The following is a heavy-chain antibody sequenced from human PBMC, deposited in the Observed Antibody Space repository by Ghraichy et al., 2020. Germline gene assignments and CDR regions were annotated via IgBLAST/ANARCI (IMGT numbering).Heavy chain of an antibody. Sequence: ETLSLTCAASGFTFSSYSMNWVRQAPGKGLEWVSYIIDRSRIHYADSVKGRFTISRDNVRKSLYLQMKSLRDEDTAVYYCARGSSTTDAFDTWGQGTMVTVSS. D-gene: IGHD1-14*01. J-gene: IGHJ3*02. CDR3: ARGSSTTDAFDT. CDR1: GFTFSSYS. CDR2: IIDRSRI. V-gene: IGHV3-48*02.